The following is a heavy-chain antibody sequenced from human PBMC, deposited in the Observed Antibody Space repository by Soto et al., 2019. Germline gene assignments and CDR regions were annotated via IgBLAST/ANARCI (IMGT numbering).Heavy chain of an antibody. V-gene: IGHV4-30-4*01. CDR3: ARSPFFFDYAYTINYSYSVTDF. D-gene: IGHD3-16*01. Sequence: LARTASGGSIYIGVYSGTLIHQPPGKGLEWIGYIYYSGSTYYNPSLKSRVTISVDTSKNQFSLKLSSVTAADTAVYYCARSPFFFDYAYTINYSYSVTDFWGKGSTV. J-gene: IGHJ6*04. CDR1: GGSIYIGVYS. CDR2: IYYSGST.